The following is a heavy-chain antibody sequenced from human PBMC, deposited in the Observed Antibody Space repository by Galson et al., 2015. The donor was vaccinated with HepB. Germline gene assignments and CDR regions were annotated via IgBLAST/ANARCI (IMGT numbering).Heavy chain of an antibody. J-gene: IGHJ6*03. V-gene: IGHV1-69*13. CDR2: IIPIFGTA. Sequence: SVKVSCKASGGTFSSYAISWVRQAPGQGLEWMGGIIPIFGTANYAQKFQGRVTITADESTSTAYMELSSLRSEDSAVYYCARGGDLGDCSGCSCYPSDYYYYYMDVWGKGTTVTVSS. D-gene: IGHD2-15*01. CDR3: ARGGDLGDCSGCSCYPSDYYYYYMDV. CDR1: GGTFSSYA.